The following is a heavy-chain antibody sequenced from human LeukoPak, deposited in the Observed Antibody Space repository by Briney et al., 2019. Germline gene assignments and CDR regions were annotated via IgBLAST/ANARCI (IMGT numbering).Heavy chain of an antibody. V-gene: IGHV3-48*01. CDR2: ISPSSSTI. J-gene: IGHJ3*02. Sequence: GGSLRLSCAASGFTFSSYKMNWVHQAPGKGLEWVSYISPSSSTIYYADSVRGRFTISRDNAKNSLYLQMNSLRGEDTAVYYCARDNRHTPTFSRGFDIWGQGTMVTVSS. D-gene: IGHD1-14*01. CDR1: GFTFSSYK. CDR3: ARDNRHTPTFSRGFDI.